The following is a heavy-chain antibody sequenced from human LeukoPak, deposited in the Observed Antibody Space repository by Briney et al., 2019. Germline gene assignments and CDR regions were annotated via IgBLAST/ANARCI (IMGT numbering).Heavy chain of an antibody. CDR1: GFTFSSYA. D-gene: IGHD3-10*01. J-gene: IGHJ4*02. V-gene: IGHV3-23*01. CDR3: AKNPYGSGSYFNLHFDY. CDR2: ISGSGGST. Sequence: PGGFLRLSCAASGFTFSSYAMSWVRQAPGKGLEWVSVISGSGGSTYYADSVKGRFTISRDNSKNTLYLQMNSLRAEDTAVYYCAKNPYGSGSYFNLHFDYWGQGTLVTVSS.